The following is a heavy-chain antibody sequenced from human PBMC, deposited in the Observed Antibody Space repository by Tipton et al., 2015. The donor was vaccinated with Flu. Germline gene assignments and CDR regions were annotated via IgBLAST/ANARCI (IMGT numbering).Heavy chain of an antibody. D-gene: IGHD3-22*01. CDR3: ARVIRTYYYDSSGYSPDAFDI. CDR1: GFTFSSYS. J-gene: IGHJ3*02. CDR2: ISSSSSYI. V-gene: IGHV3-21*01. Sequence: SLRLSCAASGFTFSSYSMNWVRQAPGKGLEWVSSISSSSSYIYYADSVKGRFTISRDNAKNSLYLQMNSLRAEDTAVYYCARVIRTYYYDSSGYSPDAFDIWGQGTMVTVS.